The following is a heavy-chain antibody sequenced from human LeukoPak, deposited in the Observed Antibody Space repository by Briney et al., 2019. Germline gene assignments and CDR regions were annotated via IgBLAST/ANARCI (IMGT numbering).Heavy chain of an antibody. V-gene: IGHV4-39*01. Sequence: PSETLSLTCTVSGGSISSSSYYWGWIRQPPGKGLEWIGSIYYSGSTYYNPSLKSRVTISVGTSKNQFSLKLSSVTAADTAVYYCARLRSYYDILTGYTYYFDYWGQGTLVTVSS. J-gene: IGHJ4*02. CDR2: IYYSGST. D-gene: IGHD3-9*01. CDR3: ARLRSYYDILTGYTYYFDY. CDR1: GGSISSSSYY.